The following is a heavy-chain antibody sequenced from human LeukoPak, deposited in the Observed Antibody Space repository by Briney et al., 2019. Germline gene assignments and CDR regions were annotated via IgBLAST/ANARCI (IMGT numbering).Heavy chain of an antibody. CDR2: ISSSSSYI. D-gene: IGHD2-2*01. CDR1: GFTFSSYS. J-gene: IGHJ6*03. Sequence: PGGSLRLSCAASGFTFSSYSMNWVRQAPGKGLEWVSSISSSSSYIYYADSVKGRFTISRDNAKNSLYLQMNSLRAEDTAVYYCARESRYQLLSYYYYYMDVWGKGTTVTISS. V-gene: IGHV3-21*01. CDR3: ARESRYQLLSYYYYYMDV.